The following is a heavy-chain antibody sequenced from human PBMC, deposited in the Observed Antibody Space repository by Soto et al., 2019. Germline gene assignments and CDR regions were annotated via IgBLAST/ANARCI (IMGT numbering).Heavy chain of an antibody. Sequence: EVQLVQSGPEVKKPGESLKICCKGSGYSFSTHWVGWVRQMPGKGLEWMGIIYPGDSDARYSPSFKGQVTISVDESTTTAFLQWSRLKASDTAMYFCARSQFDYVWGTSGYFDSWGQGTLVTVSS. CDR3: ARSQFDYVWGTSGYFDS. CDR1: GYSFSTHW. D-gene: IGHD3-16*01. V-gene: IGHV5-51*01. CDR2: IYPGDSDA. J-gene: IGHJ4*02.